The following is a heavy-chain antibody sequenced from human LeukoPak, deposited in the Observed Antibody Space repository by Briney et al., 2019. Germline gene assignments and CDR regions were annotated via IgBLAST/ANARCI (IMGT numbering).Heavy chain of an antibody. V-gene: IGHV4-59*08. J-gene: IGHJ5*02. CDR1: GGSISSYY. D-gene: IGHD3-22*01. Sequence: SETLSLTCTDSGGSISSYYWRWIRQPPGKGLEWIGYIYYSGSTNYNPSLKSRVTISVDTSKNQFSLKLSSVTAADTAVYYCARHGYYDSSGYWFNPWGHGTLVTVSS. CDR3: ARHGYYDSSGYWFNP. CDR2: IYYSGST.